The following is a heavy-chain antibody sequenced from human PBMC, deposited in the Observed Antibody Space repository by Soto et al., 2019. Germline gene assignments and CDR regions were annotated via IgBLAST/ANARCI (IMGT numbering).Heavy chain of an antibody. Sequence: SETLSLTCTVSGGSISSGGYYWSWIRQHPGKGLEGIGYIYYSGSTYYTPSLKSRVTISVDTSKNQFSRKLRAVTAADRAVYYGERGQELRFLEWLASAVWFDPWGQGTLVT. CDR1: GGSISSGGYY. D-gene: IGHD3-3*01. CDR2: IYYSGST. CDR3: ERGQELRFLEWLASAVWFDP. V-gene: IGHV4-31*03. J-gene: IGHJ5*02.